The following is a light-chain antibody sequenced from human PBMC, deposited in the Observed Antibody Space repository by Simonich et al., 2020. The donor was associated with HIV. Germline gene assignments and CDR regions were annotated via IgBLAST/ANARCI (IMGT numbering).Light chain of an antibody. V-gene: IGKV3-15*01. CDR3: QQYGTSPPLT. CDR2: GAS. CDR1: QSVSNK. Sequence: EIVLTQSPGTLSLSPGERATLSCRASQSVSNKLAWYQQKLGQAPRLLIYGASTRATGTPARVSGSGSGTEFTLTITSMQSEDFAVYYCQQYGTSPPLTFGGGTKVEIK. J-gene: IGKJ4*01.